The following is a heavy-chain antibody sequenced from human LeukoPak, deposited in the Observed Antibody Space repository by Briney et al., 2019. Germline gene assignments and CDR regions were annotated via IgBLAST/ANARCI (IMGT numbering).Heavy chain of an antibody. V-gene: IGHV3-20*04. CDR1: GFTFDDFD. CDR3: ARPATGHYYYYMDV. D-gene: IGHD6-13*01. J-gene: IGHJ6*03. CDR2: VSRNGRNT. Sequence: PGGSLRLSCAASGFTFDDFDMSWVRQVPGKGLELVSGVSRNGRNTGYADSVKGRFTISRDNPKNSLYLQMDGLRAEDTAFYYCARPATGHYYYYMDVWGRGTTVTVSS.